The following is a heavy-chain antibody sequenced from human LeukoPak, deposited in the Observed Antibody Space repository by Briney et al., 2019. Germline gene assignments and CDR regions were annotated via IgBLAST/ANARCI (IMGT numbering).Heavy chain of an antibody. V-gene: IGHV3-21*01. CDR2: ITSSGTYT. CDR3: ARDPYSGNYGAYYYYMDV. Sequence: GGSLRLSCVDSGFTFTNYNMNWVRQAPGKAMEWVSSITSSGTYTFYADSVKGRFTISRDNAKNSLFLQMDSLGPEDTAVYFCARDPYSGNYGAYYYYMDVWGKGTTVTISS. J-gene: IGHJ6*03. D-gene: IGHD5-12*01. CDR1: GFTFTNYN.